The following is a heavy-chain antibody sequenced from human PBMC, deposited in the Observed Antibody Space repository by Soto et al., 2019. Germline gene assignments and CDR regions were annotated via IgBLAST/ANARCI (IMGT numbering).Heavy chain of an antibody. V-gene: IGHV3-33*01. CDR1: GFTLSSYG. J-gene: IGHJ6*02. CDR3: ARTVEGVVMDARMDV. Sequence: GGSLRLSCAASGFTLSSYGMHWVRQAPGKGLEWVAVIWYDGSNKYYADSVKGRFTISRDNSKNTLYLQMNSLRAEDTAVYYCARTVEGVVMDARMDVWGQGTTVTVFS. CDR2: IWYDGSNK. D-gene: IGHD3-3*01.